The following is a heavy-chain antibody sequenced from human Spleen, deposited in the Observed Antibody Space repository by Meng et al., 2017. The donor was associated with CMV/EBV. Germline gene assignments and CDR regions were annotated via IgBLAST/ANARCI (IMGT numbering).Heavy chain of an antibody. V-gene: IGHV3-21*01. CDR3: ARLYGDYIPIDY. CDR2: ISPTSNSI. J-gene: IGHJ4*02. D-gene: IGHD4-17*01. CDR1: GFTFSSYE. Sequence: GGSLRLSCAGSGFTFSSYEMNWVRQAPGKGLEWVSSISPTSNSIYYADSVKGRFTISRDNAKNSLYLQMNSLRAEDTAVYYCARLYGDYIPIDYWGQGTLVTVSS.